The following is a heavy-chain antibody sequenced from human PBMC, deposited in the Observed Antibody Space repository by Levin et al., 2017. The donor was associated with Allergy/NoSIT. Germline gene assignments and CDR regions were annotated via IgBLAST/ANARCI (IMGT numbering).Heavy chain of an antibody. J-gene: IGHJ4*02. CDR2: ISPYNGNT. Sequence: ASVKVSCKTSGYTFTSYGINWVRQAPGQGLEWMGWISPYNGNTNYAQKFQGRVTLTTEKSTSTVYMDLRSLRSDETAIYYCARDYKYSSSSGFGYWGQGTLVTVSS. D-gene: IGHD6-6*01. CDR3: ARDYKYSSSSGFGY. V-gene: IGHV1-18*01. CDR1: GYTFTSYG.